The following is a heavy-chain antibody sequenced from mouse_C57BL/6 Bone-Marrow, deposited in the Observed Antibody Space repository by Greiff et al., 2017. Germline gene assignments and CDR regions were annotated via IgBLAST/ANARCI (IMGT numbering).Heavy chain of an antibody. Sequence: QVQLQQSGPELVKPGASVKMSCKASGYTFTSYWITWVKQRPGQGLEWIGDIYPGSGSTNYNGKFKGKATLTVDTSSSTAYMQLSSLTSEDSAVYECARWPFAYGGRGTLVTVSA. J-gene: IGHJ3*01. V-gene: IGHV1-55*01. CDR2: IYPGSGST. CDR1: GYTFTSYW. CDR3: ARWPFAY.